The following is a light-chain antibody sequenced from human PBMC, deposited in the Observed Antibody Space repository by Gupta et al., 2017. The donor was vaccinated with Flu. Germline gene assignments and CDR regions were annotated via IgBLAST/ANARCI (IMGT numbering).Light chain of an antibody. CDR1: QSISSY. CDR3: QQRGDWPPGAT. Sequence: TLSLSPGERATLSCRASQSISSYLAWYQHKPGQAPRLLIYDASSRATGIPARFSDSGFGTDFTLTITNLEPEDSAVYYCQQRGDWPPGATFGGGTKVEIK. J-gene: IGKJ4*01. CDR2: DAS. V-gene: IGKV3-11*01.